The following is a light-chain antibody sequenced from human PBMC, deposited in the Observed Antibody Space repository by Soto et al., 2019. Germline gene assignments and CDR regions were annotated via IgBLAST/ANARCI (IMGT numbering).Light chain of an antibody. CDR1: HSVSSSF. CDR2: GAS. J-gene: IGKJ5*01. CDR3: QQYTGPPTT. V-gene: IGKV3-20*01. Sequence: IVLTQSPGALSLSTGERATLSCRASHSVSSSFLAWYQQKPGQAPRLLIYGASSRATGVPDRFSGSGSGTDFTLTITRLEPEDSAVYFCQQYTGPPTTFGQGTRLEI.